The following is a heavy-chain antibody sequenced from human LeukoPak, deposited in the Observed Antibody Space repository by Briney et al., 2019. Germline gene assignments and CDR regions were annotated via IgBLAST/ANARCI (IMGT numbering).Heavy chain of an antibody. J-gene: IGHJ4*02. V-gene: IGHV3-23*01. CDR1: GFTFSSYA. D-gene: IGHD3-22*01. Sequence: GGSLRLSCAASGFTFSSYAMSWVRQAPGKGLEWVSAISGSGGSTYYADSVKGRFTISRDNSKNTLYLQMNSLRAEDMAVYYCAKAPSKGYYDSSGYYDYWGQGTLVTVSS. CDR2: ISGSGGST. CDR3: AKAPSKGYYDSSGYYDY.